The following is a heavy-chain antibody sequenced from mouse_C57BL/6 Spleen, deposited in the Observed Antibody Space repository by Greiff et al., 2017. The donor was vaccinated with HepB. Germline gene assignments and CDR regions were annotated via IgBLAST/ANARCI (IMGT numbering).Heavy chain of an antibody. CDR2: ILPGSGST. CDR3: AMGVITTVVAHWYFDV. Sequence: QVQLQQSGAELMKPGASVKLSCKATGYTFTGYWIEWVKQRPGHGLEWIGEILPGSGSTNYNEKFKGKATFTADTSSNTAYMQLSSLTTEDSAIYYCAMGVITTVVAHWYFDVWGTGTTVTVSS. CDR1: GYTFTGYW. V-gene: IGHV1-9*01. J-gene: IGHJ1*03. D-gene: IGHD1-1*01.